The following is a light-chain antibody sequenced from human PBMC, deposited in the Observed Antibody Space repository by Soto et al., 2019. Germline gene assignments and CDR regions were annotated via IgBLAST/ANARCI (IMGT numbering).Light chain of an antibody. CDR2: EVS. CDR3: SSYTSSSVV. CDR1: TSKIGGNA. J-gene: IGLJ2*01. Sequence: QSVLTQPPSASGTPGQRVTFSCSGSTSKIGGNALNWYPQHPGKAPKLMIYEVSNRPSGVSNRFSGSKSGNTASLTISGLQAEDEADYYCSSYTSSSVVFGGGTKVTVL. V-gene: IGLV2-14*01.